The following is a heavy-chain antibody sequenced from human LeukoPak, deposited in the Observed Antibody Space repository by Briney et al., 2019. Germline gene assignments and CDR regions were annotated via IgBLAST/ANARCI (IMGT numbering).Heavy chain of an antibody. Sequence: PGGSLRLSCAAPGFTFSTYSMNWVRQAPGKGLEWVSYISSSSSTIYYADSVKGRFTISRDNAKNSLYLQMNSLRAEDTAVYYCARGSTYYDSSGQVPFDYWGQEPWSPSPQ. J-gene: IGHJ4*01. D-gene: IGHD3-22*01. CDR1: GFTFSTYS. V-gene: IGHV3-48*01. CDR2: ISSSSSTI. CDR3: ARGSTYYDSSGQVPFDY.